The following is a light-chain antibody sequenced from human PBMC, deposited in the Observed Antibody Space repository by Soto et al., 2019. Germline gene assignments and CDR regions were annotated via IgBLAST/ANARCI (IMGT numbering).Light chain of an antibody. J-gene: IGKJ1*01. CDR2: GAS. V-gene: IGKV3-15*01. Sequence: EFGLTQSPGTLSLSPGERATLSCRASQSVTRNYLVWYQHKSGQAPRLLIYGASTRATGIPARFSGSGSGTEFTLTISSLQSEDFTVYSCLQYHNLWAFGQGTKVDIK. CDR1: QSVTRNY. CDR3: LQYHNLWA.